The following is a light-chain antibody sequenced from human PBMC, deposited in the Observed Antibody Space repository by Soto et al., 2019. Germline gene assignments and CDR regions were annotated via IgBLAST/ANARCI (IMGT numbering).Light chain of an antibody. J-gene: IGLJ1*01. CDR2: RNN. CDR1: SSNIGSKY. V-gene: IGLV1-47*01. CDR3: AAWDDSLSGRYV. Sequence: QSVLSQTPSASGTPVHRVTISCSGISSNIGSKYVYWYQQLPGTAPKLLIHRNNQRPSGVPDRFSGYKSGTSASLAISGLRSEDEADYLCAAWDDSLSGRYVLGNGTKLTVL.